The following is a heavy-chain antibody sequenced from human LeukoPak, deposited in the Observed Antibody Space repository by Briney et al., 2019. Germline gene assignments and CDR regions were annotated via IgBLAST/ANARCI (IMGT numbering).Heavy chain of an antibody. J-gene: IGHJ4*02. CDR1: GFTFSSYS. Sequence: PGGSLRLSCAASGFTFSSYSMNWVRQAPGKGLEWVSSISSSSSYIYYADSVKGRFTISRDNAKNSLYLQMNSLRAEDTAVYYCAREEYRGSYYFDYWGQGTLVTVSS. CDR3: AREEYRGSYYFDY. V-gene: IGHV3-21*01. CDR2: ISSSSSYI. D-gene: IGHD1-26*01.